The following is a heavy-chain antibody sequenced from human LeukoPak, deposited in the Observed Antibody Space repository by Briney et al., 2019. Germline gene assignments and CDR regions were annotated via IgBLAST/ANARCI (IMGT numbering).Heavy chain of an antibody. CDR2: IYYSGST. CDR3: AREQDGYYFDY. J-gene: IGHJ4*02. Sequence: SETLSLTCTVSGGSISSYYWSWIRQPPGKGLEWIGYIYYSGSTYYNPSLKSRVTISVDTSKNQFSLKLSSVTAADTAVYYCAREQDGYYFDYWGQGTLVTVSS. D-gene: IGHD2-15*01. CDR1: GGSISSYY. V-gene: IGHV4-59*06.